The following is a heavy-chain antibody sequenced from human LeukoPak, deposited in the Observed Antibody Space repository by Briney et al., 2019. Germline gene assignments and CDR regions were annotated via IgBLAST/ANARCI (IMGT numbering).Heavy chain of an antibody. CDR1: GFTFSSYW. V-gene: IGHV3-7*01. CDR3: ARGLNWFDT. J-gene: IGHJ5*02. CDR2: IKQDGSEK. Sequence: GGSLRLSCAASGFTFSSYWMNWVRQSPGKGLEWVANIKQDGSEKNYVDSVKGRFTISRDNAKNSLYLQMNSLRDEDTAVYYCARGLNWFDTWGQGILVIVSS.